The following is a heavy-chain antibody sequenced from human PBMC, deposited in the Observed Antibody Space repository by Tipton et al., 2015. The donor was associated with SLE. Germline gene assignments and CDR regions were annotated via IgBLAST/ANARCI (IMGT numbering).Heavy chain of an antibody. CDR2: IWYDGSNK. D-gene: IGHD6-6*01. Sequence: SLRLSCAASGFTFSSYGMHWVRQAPGKGLEWVAVIWYDGSNKYYADYVKGRFTISRDNSKNTLYLQMNSLRAEDTAVYYCAKDIGVVGQLVLGAFDIWGQGTMVTVSS. CDR3: AKDIGVVGQLVLGAFDI. V-gene: IGHV3-33*06. J-gene: IGHJ3*02. CDR1: GFTFSSYG.